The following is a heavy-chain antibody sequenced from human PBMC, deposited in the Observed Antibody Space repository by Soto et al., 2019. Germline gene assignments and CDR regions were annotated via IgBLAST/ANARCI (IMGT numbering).Heavy chain of an antibody. CDR2: MNPNSGNT. V-gene: IGHV1-8*01. D-gene: IGHD2-15*01. Sequence: ASVKVSCKASGYTFTSYDINWVRQATGQGLEWMGWMNPNSGNTGYAQKFQGRVTMTRNTSISTAYMELSSLRSEDTAVYYCARAVVGLYYFDYWGQGTLVTVSS. CDR1: GYTFTSYD. CDR3: ARAVVGLYYFDY. J-gene: IGHJ4*02.